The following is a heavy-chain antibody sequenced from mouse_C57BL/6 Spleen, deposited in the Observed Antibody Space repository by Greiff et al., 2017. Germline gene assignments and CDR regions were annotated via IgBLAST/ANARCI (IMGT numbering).Heavy chain of an antibody. CDR3: AREDGNYDWYAMDY. CDR1: GYTFTSYG. D-gene: IGHD2-1*01. V-gene: IGHV1-81*01. J-gene: IGHJ4*01. Sequence: QVQLKESGAELARPGASVKLSCKASGYTFTSYGISWVKQRTGQGLEWIGEIYPRSGNTYYNEKFKGKATLTADKSASTAYMELRSLTSEDSAVYFCAREDGNYDWYAMDYWGQGTSVTVSS. CDR2: IYPRSGNT.